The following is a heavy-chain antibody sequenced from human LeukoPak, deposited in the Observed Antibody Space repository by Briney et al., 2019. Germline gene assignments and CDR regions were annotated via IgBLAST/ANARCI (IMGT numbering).Heavy chain of an antibody. D-gene: IGHD2/OR15-2a*01. J-gene: IGHJ5*02. CDR2: INPKSGGT. CDR3: ARPLGSLKEYWWFDP. V-gene: IGHV1-2*02. CDR1: GYSFSDYY. Sequence: ASVKVSCTASGYSFSDYYIHWLRQAPGQGLEWMGWINPKSGGTNYAQNFQGRVTMTRDTSSTTVYMELTKLRSDDTAVYYCARPLGSLKEYWWFDPWGQGTLVTVSS.